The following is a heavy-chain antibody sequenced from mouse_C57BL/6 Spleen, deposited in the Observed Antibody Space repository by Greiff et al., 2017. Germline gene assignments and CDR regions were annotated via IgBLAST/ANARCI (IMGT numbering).Heavy chain of an antibody. Sequence: EVQLQESGGDLVKPGGSLKLSCAASGFTFSSYGMSWVRQTPDKRLEWVATISSGGSYTYYPDSVKGRFTISRDNAKNTLYLQMSSLKSEDTAMYYCARHLLYQLEEGFAYWGQGTLVTVSA. J-gene: IGHJ3*01. CDR2: ISSGGSYT. CDR1: GFTFSSYG. CDR3: ARHLLYQLEEGFAY. D-gene: IGHD2-5*01. V-gene: IGHV5-6*01.